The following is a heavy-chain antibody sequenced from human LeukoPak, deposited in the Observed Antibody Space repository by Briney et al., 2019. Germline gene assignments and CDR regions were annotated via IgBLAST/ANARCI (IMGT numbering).Heavy chain of an antibody. Sequence: GGSLRLSCAASGFTFSSYSMNWVRQAPGKGLEWVSSISSSSSYIYYADSVKGRFTISRDNAKNSLYLQMNSLRAEDTAVYYCARDSPTYYDILTGYSPLIDYWGQGTLVTVSS. CDR2: ISSSSSYI. D-gene: IGHD3-9*01. V-gene: IGHV3-21*01. CDR3: ARDSPTYYDILTGYSPLIDY. J-gene: IGHJ4*02. CDR1: GFTFSSYS.